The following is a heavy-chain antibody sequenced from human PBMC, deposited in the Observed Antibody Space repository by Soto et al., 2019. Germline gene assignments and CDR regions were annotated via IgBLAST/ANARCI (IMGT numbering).Heavy chain of an antibody. V-gene: IGHV3-9*01. CDR3: AKDILGFGELEPDAFDY. D-gene: IGHD3-10*01. CDR1: GFTFDDYA. CDR2: ISWNSGSI. J-gene: IGHJ4*02. Sequence: EVQLVESGGGLVQPGRSLRLSCAASGFTFDDYAMHWVRQAPGKGLEWVSGISWNSGSIGYADSVKGLFTISRDNAKNSLYLQINSLRAEDTALYYCAKDILGFGELEPDAFDYWGQGTLVTVSS.